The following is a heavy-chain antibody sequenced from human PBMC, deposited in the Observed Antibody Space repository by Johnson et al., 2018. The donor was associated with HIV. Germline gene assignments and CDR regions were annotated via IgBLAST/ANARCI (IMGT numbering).Heavy chain of an antibody. Sequence: QVQLVESGGGLVQPGGSLRLSCAASGFTVSSNYMSWVRQGPGKGLEWVAVISYDGSNKYYADSVKGRFTISRDNAKNSLYLHMNSLRAEDTAVYYCAKVPGIGPSDAFDIWDQGTMVTVSS. CDR2: ISYDGSNK. D-gene: IGHD3-16*01. CDR1: GFTVSSNY. V-gene: IGHV3-30*18. J-gene: IGHJ3*02. CDR3: AKVPGIGPSDAFDI.